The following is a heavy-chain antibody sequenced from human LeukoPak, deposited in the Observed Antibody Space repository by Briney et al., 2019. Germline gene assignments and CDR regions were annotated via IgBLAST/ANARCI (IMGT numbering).Heavy chain of an antibody. V-gene: IGHV3-21*01. CDR1: GFTFSSYS. CDR3: ARDRGATGTTKDY. Sequence: PGGSLRLSCAASGFTFSSYSMNWVRQAPGKGLEWVSSISSSSSYIYYADSVKGRFTISRDNAKTSLYLQMNSLRADDTAVYYCARDRGATGTTKDYWGQGTLVTVSS. CDR2: ISSSSSYI. J-gene: IGHJ4*02. D-gene: IGHD1-1*01.